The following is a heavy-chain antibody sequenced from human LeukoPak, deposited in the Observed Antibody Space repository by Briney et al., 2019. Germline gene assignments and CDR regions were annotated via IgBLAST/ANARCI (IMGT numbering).Heavy chain of an antibody. CDR1: GYPFPIYG. V-gene: IGHV1-18*01. CDR3: ARDLKGYCSSTSCSDAFDI. D-gene: IGHD2-2*01. J-gene: IGHJ3*02. CDR2: ISAYNGNT. Sequence: GSVQVSCQASGYPFPIYGISWVRPAPGQGLEWMGWISAYNGNTNYSQKLQGRITMTTDTATSTAYMELRSLRSEDTAVYYCARDLKGYCSSTSCSDAFDIWGQGTMVTVSS.